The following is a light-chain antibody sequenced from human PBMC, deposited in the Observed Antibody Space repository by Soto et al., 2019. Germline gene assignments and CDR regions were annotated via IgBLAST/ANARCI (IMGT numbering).Light chain of an antibody. CDR2: GAS. CDR3: QQYGRSPLT. CDR1: QSVTSSY. Sequence: EIVLTQSPGTLPLSPGERVTLSCRASQSVTSSYLAWYQQKPGQAPRLLIYGASSRATGIPDRFSGSGSGTDFTLTISRLEPEDCAVYYCQQYGRSPLTFGGGTKVDI. V-gene: IGKV3-20*01. J-gene: IGKJ4*01.